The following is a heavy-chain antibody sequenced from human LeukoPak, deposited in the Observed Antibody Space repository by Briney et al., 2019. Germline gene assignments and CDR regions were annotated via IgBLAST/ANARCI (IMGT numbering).Heavy chain of an antibody. CDR3: ARSPPHYGDYTFDY. V-gene: IGHV3-53*01. J-gene: IGHJ4*02. D-gene: IGHD4-17*01. Sequence: GSLRLSSAASGFTVSSNYMSWVRQAPGKGLEWVSVIYSGGSTYYADSVKGRFTISRDNSKNTLYLQMNSLRAEDTAVYYCARSPPHYGDYTFDYWGQGTLVTVSS. CDR1: GFTVSSNY. CDR2: IYSGGST.